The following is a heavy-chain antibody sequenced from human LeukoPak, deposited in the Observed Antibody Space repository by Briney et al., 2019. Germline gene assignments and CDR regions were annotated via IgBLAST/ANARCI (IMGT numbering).Heavy chain of an antibody. J-gene: IGHJ3*02. CDR1: GYTFTGYY. D-gene: IGHD6-19*01. V-gene: IGHV1-2*02. CDR3: ARDPRGYSSGWYSGAFDI. CDR2: INPNSGGT. Sequence: ASVKVSCKASGYTFTGYYMHWVRQAPGQGREWMGWINPNSGGTNYAQKFQGRVTMTRDTSISTAYMELSRLRSDDTAVYYCARDPRGYSSGWYSGAFDIWGQGTMVTVSS.